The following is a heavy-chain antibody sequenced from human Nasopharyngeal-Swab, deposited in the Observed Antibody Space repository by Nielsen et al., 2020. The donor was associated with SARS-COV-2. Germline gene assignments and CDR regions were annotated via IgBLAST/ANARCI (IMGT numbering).Heavy chain of an antibody. J-gene: IGHJ4*02. V-gene: IGHV3-30*18. CDR1: GFTFRNHG. Sequence: GGSLRLSCAASGFTFRNHGMHWVRQAPGKGLEWVVIISSGGRTQVYADSVEGRFTISRDDPENTLYLQMNSLRPEDTAVYYCAKESSTYYYDNWGQGTLVTVSS. CDR3: AKESSTYYYDN. CDR2: ISSGGRTQ. D-gene: IGHD2-2*01.